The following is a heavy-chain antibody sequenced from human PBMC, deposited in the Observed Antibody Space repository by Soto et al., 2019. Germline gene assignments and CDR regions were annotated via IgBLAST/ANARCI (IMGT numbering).Heavy chain of an antibody. CDR2: ISYDGSNK. CDR3: ARVPFDY. CDR1: GFTFSNSW. J-gene: IGHJ4*02. V-gene: IGHV3-30-3*01. Sequence: GGSLRLSCAASGFTFSNSWMHWVRQAPGKGLEWVAVISYDGSNKYYADSVKGRFTISRDNSKNTLYLQMNSLRAEDTAVYYCARVPFDYWGQGTLVTVSS.